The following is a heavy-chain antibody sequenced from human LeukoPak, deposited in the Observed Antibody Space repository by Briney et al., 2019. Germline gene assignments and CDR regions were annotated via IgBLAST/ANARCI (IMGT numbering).Heavy chain of an antibody. J-gene: IGHJ4*02. CDR3: ARVVYCTRTSCPLDS. V-gene: IGHV3-74*01. D-gene: IGHD2-2*01. CDR2: ISSDGSST. Sequence: PGGSLRLSCAASGFTFSSYWMHWVRQPPGKGLVWVSRISSDGSSTSYADSVKGRFTISRDNAKDTLYLQMNSLRAEDTAVYYCARVVYCTRTSCPLDSWGQGTLVTVSP. CDR1: GFTFSSYW.